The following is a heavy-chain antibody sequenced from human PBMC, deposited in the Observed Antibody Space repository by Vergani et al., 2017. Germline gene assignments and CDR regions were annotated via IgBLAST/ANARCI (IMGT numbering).Heavy chain of an antibody. D-gene: IGHD6-19*01. V-gene: IGHV1-2*02. Sequence: QVQLVQSGAEVKKPGASVKVSCKASGYTFTGYYMHWVRQAPGQGLEWMGWINPNSGNTNYAQKLQGRVTMTTDTSTSTAYMELRSLRSDDTAVYYCASHPYSSGWYFDYWGQGTLVTVSS. CDR2: INPNSGNT. CDR1: GYTFTGYY. J-gene: IGHJ4*02. CDR3: ASHPYSSGWYFDY.